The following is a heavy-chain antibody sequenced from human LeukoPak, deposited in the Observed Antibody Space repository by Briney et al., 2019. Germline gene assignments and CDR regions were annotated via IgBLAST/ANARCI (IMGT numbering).Heavy chain of an antibody. CDR1: GLIFSSYG. Sequence: PGGSLRLSCAASGLIFSSYGMHWVRQAPGKGLEWGAFIRYDGSNTYYADSAKGRFTISRDNAKNTLYLQMNSLRAEDTAVYYCARVGATTVTTLYYYYYMDVWGKGTTVTVSS. CDR3: ARVGATTVTTLYYYYYMDV. D-gene: IGHD4-17*01. V-gene: IGHV3-30*02. CDR2: IRYDGSNT. J-gene: IGHJ6*03.